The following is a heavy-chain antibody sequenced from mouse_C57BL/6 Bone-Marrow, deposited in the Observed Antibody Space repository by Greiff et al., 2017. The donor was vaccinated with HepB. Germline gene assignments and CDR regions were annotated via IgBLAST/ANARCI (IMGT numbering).Heavy chain of an antibody. D-gene: IGHD2-4*01. CDR2: IDPSDSYT. Sequence: VQLQQPGAELVRPGTSVKLSCKASGYTFTSYWMHWVKQRPGQGLEWIGVIDPSDSYTNYNQKFKGKATLTVDTSSSTAYMQLSSLTSEDSAVYYCARWPYDYDKGYYFDYWGQGTTLTVSS. J-gene: IGHJ2*01. CDR3: ARWPYDYDKGYYFDY. CDR1: GYTFTSYW. V-gene: IGHV1-59*01.